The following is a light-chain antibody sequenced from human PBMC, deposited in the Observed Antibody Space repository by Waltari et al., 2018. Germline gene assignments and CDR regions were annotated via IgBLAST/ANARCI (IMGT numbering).Light chain of an antibody. CDR1: TGAFTIVHS. CDR3: LLSYSGARV. V-gene: IGLV7-46*01. CDR2: DTS. J-gene: IGLJ2*01. Sequence: QAVVTQAPSLTVSPGGTVTPPCGSRTGAFTIVHSLYWSQQKSGQAPSTLISDTSNKHSWTPARFSGSLLGGKAALTLSGAQPEDEAEYYCLLSYSGARVFGGGTKLTVL.